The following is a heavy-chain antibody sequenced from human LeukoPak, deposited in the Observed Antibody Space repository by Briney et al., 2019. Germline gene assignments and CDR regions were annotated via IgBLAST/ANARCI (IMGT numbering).Heavy chain of an antibody. J-gene: IGHJ4*02. Sequence: PGGSLRLSCAASGFTFSSYGMHWVRQTPGKGLEWVAFIRYDGSNKYYADSVKGRFTISRDNSKNTLYLQMNSLRAEDTAVYYCAKGESHYFDYWGQGTLVTVSS. CDR3: AKGESHYFDY. CDR2: IRYDGSNK. CDR1: GFTFSSYG. V-gene: IGHV3-30*02.